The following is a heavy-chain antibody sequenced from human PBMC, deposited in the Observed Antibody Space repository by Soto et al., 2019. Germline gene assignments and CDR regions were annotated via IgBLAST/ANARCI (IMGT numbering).Heavy chain of an antibody. J-gene: IGHJ3*02. CDR1: GFTVSSNY. V-gene: IGHV3-53*01. Sequence: GGSLRLSCAASGFTVSSNYMSWVRQAPGKGLEWVSVIYSGGSTYYADSVKGRFTISRDNSKNTLYLQMNSLRAEDTAVYYCARGILSYGYQMGLNAFDIWGQGTMVTVSS. D-gene: IGHD5-18*01. CDR3: ARGILSYGYQMGLNAFDI. CDR2: IYSGGST.